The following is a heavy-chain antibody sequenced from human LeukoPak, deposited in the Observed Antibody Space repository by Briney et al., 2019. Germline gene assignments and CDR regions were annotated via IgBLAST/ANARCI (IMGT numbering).Heavy chain of an antibody. Sequence: ASVKVSCKASGYTFTSYYMHWVRQAPGQGLERMGIINPSGGSTSYAQKFQGRVTMTRDTSTSTVYMELSSLRSEDTAVYYCARDQSPGLYGMDVWGQGTTVTVSS. CDR1: GYTFTSYY. J-gene: IGHJ6*02. V-gene: IGHV1-46*01. CDR3: ARDQSPGLYGMDV. CDR2: INPSGGST.